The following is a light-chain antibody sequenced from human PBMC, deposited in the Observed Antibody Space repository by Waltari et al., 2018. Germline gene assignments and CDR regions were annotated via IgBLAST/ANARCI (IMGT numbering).Light chain of an antibody. CDR3: CAYAGSYV. J-gene: IGLJ1*01. V-gene: IGLV2-11*01. Sequence: QSALTQPRSVSGSPGQSVPIPCPGTSRDVGAYNNVSWYQQHPGQAPKLIIFDVSKRPSGVPDRFSGSKSGNTASLTISGLQAEDEADYHCCAYAGSYVFGTGTKVTVL. CDR1: SRDVGAYNN. CDR2: DVS.